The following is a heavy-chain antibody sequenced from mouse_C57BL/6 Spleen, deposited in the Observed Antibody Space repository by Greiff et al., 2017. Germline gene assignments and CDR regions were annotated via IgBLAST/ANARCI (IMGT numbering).Heavy chain of an antibody. CDR1: GYAFSSSW. J-gene: IGHJ2*01. V-gene: IGHV1-82*01. Sequence: QVQLKQSGPELVKPGASVKISCKASGYAFSSSWMNWVKQRPGKGLEWIGRIYPGDGDTNYNGKFKGKATLTADKSSSTAYMQLSSLTSEDSAVYFCARHAQATPYFDYWGQGTTLTVSS. CDR3: ARHAQATPYFDY. D-gene: IGHD3-2*02. CDR2: IYPGDGDT.